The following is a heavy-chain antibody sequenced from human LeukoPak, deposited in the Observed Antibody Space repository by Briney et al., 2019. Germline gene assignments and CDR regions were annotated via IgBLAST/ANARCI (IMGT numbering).Heavy chain of an antibody. CDR1: GLTFSSHS. CDR2: ISSSSTII. Sequence: GGSLRLSCAASGLTFSSHSMNWVHQAPGKGLEWISYISSSSTIIHYADSVKGRFTISRDDAKNSLYLQMNSLRAEDTAVYYCARDWSYDLVSSVDYWGQGTLVTVSS. CDR3: ARDWSYDLVSSVDY. D-gene: IGHD6-6*01. J-gene: IGHJ4*02. V-gene: IGHV3-48*01.